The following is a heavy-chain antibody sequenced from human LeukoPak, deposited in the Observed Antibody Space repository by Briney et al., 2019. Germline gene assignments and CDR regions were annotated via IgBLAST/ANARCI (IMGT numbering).Heavy chain of an antibody. Sequence: GGSLRLSCAASGFTFSSYAMSWVRQAPGKGLEWVSAISGSGGSTYYADSVKGRFTISRDNSKNTLYLQMNSLRAEDTAVYYCARAPLYDSSGYYGIHYGGEGTLVTVSS. CDR2: ISGSGGST. V-gene: IGHV3-23*01. CDR3: ARAPLYDSSGYYGIHY. J-gene: IGHJ4*02. CDR1: GFTFSSYA. D-gene: IGHD3-22*01.